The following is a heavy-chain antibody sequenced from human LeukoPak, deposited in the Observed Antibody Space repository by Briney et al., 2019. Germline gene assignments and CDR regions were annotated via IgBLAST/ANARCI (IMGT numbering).Heavy chain of an antibody. J-gene: IGHJ5*02. CDR1: GGTFSSYA. D-gene: IGHD2-2*01. V-gene: IGHV1-69*01. Sequence: ASVKVSCKASGGTFSSYAISWVRQAPGQGLEWMGGIIPIFGTANYAQKFQGRDTITADESTSTAYMELSSLRSEDTAVYYCARDTGYCSSTSCQPNWFDPWGQGTLVTVSS. CDR2: IIPIFGTA. CDR3: ARDTGYCSSTSCQPNWFDP.